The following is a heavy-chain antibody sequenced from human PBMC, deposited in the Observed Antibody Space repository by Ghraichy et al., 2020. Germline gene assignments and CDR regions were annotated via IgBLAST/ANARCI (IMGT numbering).Heavy chain of an antibody. Sequence: SETLSLTCGVSGGSLSGYSWSWIRQSPGKGLEWIGEINHRGSTTYSPSLKGRVTISIDTSKNQFSLELTSVTAAATAVYYCASADSTGWFPFDYWGQGTRVTVSS. V-gene: IGHV4-34*01. CDR3: ASADSTGWFPFDY. CDR2: INHRGST. CDR1: GGSLSGYS. J-gene: IGHJ4*02. D-gene: IGHD6-19*01.